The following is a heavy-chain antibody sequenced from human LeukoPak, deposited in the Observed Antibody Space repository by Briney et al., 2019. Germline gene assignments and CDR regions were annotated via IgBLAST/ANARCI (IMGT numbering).Heavy chain of an antibody. V-gene: IGHV4-59*01. J-gene: IGHJ6*03. Sequence: PSETLSLTCTVSGGSISPYYWSWIRQPPGKGLEWIGYIYYSGSINYNPSLKSRVTISVDTSKNQFSLKLSSVTAADTAVYYCARAFYPGYYSYMAVWGKGTTVTVSS. D-gene: IGHD3-3*02. CDR1: GGSISPYY. CDR2: IYYSGSI. CDR3: ARAFYPGYYSYMAV.